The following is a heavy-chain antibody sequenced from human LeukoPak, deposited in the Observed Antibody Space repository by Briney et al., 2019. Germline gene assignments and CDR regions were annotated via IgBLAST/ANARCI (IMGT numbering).Heavy chain of an antibody. J-gene: IGHJ4*02. D-gene: IGHD1-26*01. V-gene: IGHV3-23*01. CDR3: AKGARWELPLDY. CDR1: GFPYGSTS. CDR2: ISGSGGRT. Sequence: GGSLRLSCTASGFPYGSTSMHWVRQAPGKGLEWVSAISGSGGRTYYADSVKGRFTISRDNSMDTLYLQMNSLRANDTAVYYCAKGARWELPLDYWGQGTLVTVSS.